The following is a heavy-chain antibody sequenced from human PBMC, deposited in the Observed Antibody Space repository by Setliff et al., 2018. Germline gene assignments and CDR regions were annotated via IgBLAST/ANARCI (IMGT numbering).Heavy chain of an antibody. D-gene: IGHD5-12*01. Sequence: SETLSLTCTVSGDSISSYYWSWIRQPAGKGLEWIGHIYIGGSANYNPSLKSRVTMSMDTSKNQFSLKLSSVTAADTAVYYCARLYGGYSGYWYFDLWGRGTLVTVSS. V-gene: IGHV4-4*07. CDR3: ARLYGGYSGYWYFDL. CDR2: IYIGGSA. J-gene: IGHJ2*01. CDR1: GDSISSYY.